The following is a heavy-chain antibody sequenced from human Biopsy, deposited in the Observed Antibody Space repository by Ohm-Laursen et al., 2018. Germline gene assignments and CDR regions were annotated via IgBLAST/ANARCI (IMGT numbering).Heavy chain of an antibody. CDR1: GGSISGYY. D-gene: IGHD6-19*01. CDR2: INHRGYT. CDR3: ARSGQWARYYFDY. Sequence: TLSLTCAVSGGSISGYYWSWIRQPPGTGLEWIGEINHRGYTDYNPSLKGRVSISVDTSKNQLSLNLTSVTAADTAVFYCARSGQWARYYFDYWGHGTLVTVSP. V-gene: IGHV4-34*01. J-gene: IGHJ4*01.